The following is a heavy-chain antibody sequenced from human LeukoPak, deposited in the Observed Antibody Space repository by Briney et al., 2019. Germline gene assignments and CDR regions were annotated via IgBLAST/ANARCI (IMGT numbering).Heavy chain of an antibody. CDR1: GGTFSSCA. V-gene: IGHV1-69*04. CDR2: IIPILGIA. CDR3: ARESYDILTGYYVHYDY. D-gene: IGHD3-9*01. J-gene: IGHJ4*02. Sequence: SVKVSCKASGGTFSSCAISWVRQAPGQGLEWMGRIIPILGIANYAQKFQGRVTITADKSTSTAYMELSSLRSEDTAVYYCARESYDILTGYYVHYDYWGQGTLVTVSS.